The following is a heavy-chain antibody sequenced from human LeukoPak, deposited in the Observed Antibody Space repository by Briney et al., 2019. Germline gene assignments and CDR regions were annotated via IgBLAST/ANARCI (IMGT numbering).Heavy chain of an antibody. Sequence: GRPLRLSCAASGFTFSSYGMHWVRQAPGKGLEWVAVISYDGSNKYYADSVKGRFTISRDNSKNTLYLQMNSLRAEDTAVYYCAKEGYTSAYYFDYWGQGTLVTVSS. CDR1: GFTFSSYG. V-gene: IGHV3-30*18. D-gene: IGHD5-18*01. J-gene: IGHJ4*02. CDR3: AKEGYTSAYYFDY. CDR2: ISYDGSNK.